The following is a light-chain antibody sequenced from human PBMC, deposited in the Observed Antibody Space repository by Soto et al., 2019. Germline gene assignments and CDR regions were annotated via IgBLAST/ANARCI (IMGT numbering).Light chain of an antibody. V-gene: IGKV1-5*01. CDR2: DAS. CDR1: QSISSW. J-gene: IGKJ1*01. CDR3: QQYNSYSEA. Sequence: DIQMTQSPSTLSASFGDRVTITWRASQSISSWLAWYQQKPGKAPKLLIYDASSLESGVPSRFSGSGPGTEFPLTISSLQPDDFATYYCQQYNSYSEAFGQGTKVDI.